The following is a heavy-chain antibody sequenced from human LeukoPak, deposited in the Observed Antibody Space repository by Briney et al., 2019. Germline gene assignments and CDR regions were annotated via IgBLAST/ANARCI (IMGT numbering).Heavy chain of an antibody. J-gene: IGHJ4*02. CDR3: ARDYGGSSPFDY. CDR2: ISSSSDYI. CDR1: GFTFNNYI. V-gene: IGHV3-21*01. Sequence: GGSLRLSCAACGFTFNNYIMNWVRQAPGKGLEWVSSISSSSDYIYYADSVKGRFTISRDNAKNSLYLQMNSLRAEDTAVYYCARDYGGSSPFDYWGQGTLVTVSS. D-gene: IGHD4-23*01.